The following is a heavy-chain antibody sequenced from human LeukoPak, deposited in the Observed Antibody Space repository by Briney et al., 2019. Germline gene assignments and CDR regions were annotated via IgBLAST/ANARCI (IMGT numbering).Heavy chain of an antibody. V-gene: IGHV3-23*01. CDR1: GFTFSTYT. Sequence: GGSLRLSCAASGFTFSTYTMNWVRQAPGKGLEWVSAISGSGGSTYYADSVKGRFTISRDNSKNTLYLQMNSLRAEDTAVYYCAKRRGLELLYYYYMDVWGKGTTVTVSS. J-gene: IGHJ6*03. D-gene: IGHD1-7*01. CDR3: AKRRGLELLYYYYMDV. CDR2: ISGSGGST.